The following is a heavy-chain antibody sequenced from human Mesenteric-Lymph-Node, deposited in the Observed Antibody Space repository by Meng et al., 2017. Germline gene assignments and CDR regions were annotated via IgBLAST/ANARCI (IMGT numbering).Heavy chain of an antibody. CDR2: IFHSGST. V-gene: IGHV4-38-2*02. CDR1: GYSISSGYY. J-gene: IGHJ6*02. D-gene: IGHD6-13*01. CDR3: AMGRGGIAAAGIHDYYYYGMDV. Sequence: GSLRLSCTVSGYSISSGYYWGWIRQPPGKGLEWIGSIFHSGSTYYNPSLKSRVTISVDTSKNQFSLKLSSVTAADTAVYYCAMGRGGIAAAGIHDYYYYGMDVWGQGTTVTVSS.